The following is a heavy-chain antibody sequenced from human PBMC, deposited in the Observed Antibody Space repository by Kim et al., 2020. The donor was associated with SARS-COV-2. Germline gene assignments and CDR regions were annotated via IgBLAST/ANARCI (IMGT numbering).Heavy chain of an antibody. J-gene: IGHJ6*02. V-gene: IGHV4-34*01. Sequence: SNPSLKSRVTISVDTSKNQFSLKLCSVTAADTAVYYCARGSSGVGYGMDVWGQGTTVTVSS. D-gene: IGHD6-19*01. CDR3: ARGSSGVGYGMDV.